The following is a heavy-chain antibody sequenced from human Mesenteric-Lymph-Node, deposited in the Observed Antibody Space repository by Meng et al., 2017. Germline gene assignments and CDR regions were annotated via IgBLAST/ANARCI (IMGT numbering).Heavy chain of an antibody. D-gene: IGHD3-10*01. CDR1: GFTFSSYA. CDR3: ASDMVRGS. Sequence: GGSLRLSCAASGFTFSSYAMSWVRQAPGKGLNWVSGISGSGGATHYADSVKGRFTISRDNAKNSLYLQMNSLRAEDTAVYYCASDMVRGSWGQGTMVTVSS. J-gene: IGHJ3*01. V-gene: IGHV3-23*01. CDR2: ISGSGGAT.